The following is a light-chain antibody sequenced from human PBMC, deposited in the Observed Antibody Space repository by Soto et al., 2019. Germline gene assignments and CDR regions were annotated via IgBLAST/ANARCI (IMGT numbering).Light chain of an antibody. J-gene: IGKJ2*01. CDR1: QSVTSNY. V-gene: IGKV3-20*01. Sequence: EIVLTQSPGTLSLSPGERATLSCRASQSVTSNYLAGYQQKPGQAPRLLICGASSRATGIPDRFSGSGSGTDFTLTITRLEPEDFAVYYCQQYGTSPYTFGQGTKVEIK. CDR2: GAS. CDR3: QQYGTSPYT.